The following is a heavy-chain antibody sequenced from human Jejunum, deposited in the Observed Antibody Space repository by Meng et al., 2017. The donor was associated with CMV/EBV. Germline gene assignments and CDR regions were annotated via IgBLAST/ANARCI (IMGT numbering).Heavy chain of an antibody. D-gene: IGHD6-19*01. V-gene: IGHV1-3*01. J-gene: IGHJ4*02. CDR3: AREGAVAGLDLDY. Sequence: QVQLVQSGAEVKKPGASVRVSCQASGYTFINFVMHWVRQAPGQRLEWMGWINADTGNTRYSPNFQGRLTFTRDTSASTTHMELSSLRSEDTAVYYCAREGAVAGLDLDYWGQGTLVTVSS. CDR2: INADTGNT. CDR1: GYTFINFV.